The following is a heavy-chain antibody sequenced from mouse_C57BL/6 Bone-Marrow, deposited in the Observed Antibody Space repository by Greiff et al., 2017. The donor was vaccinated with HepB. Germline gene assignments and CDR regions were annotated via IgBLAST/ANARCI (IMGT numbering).Heavy chain of an antibody. V-gene: IGHV5-9-1*02. CDR1: GFTFSGYA. D-gene: IGHD1-1*01. CDR3: TREGDGTTGYFDY. CDR2: ISSGGDYI. Sequence: EVKLVESGEGLVKPGGSLKLSCAASGFTFSGYAMSWVRQTPEKRLEWVAYISSGGDYIYYADTVKGRFTISRDNARNTLYLQMSSLKSEDTAMYYCTREGDGTTGYFDYWGQGTTLTVSS. J-gene: IGHJ2*01.